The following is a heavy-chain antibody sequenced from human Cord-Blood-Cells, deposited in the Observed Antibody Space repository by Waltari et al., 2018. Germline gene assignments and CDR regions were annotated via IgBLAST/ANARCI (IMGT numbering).Heavy chain of an antibody. CDR3: AYGYSSSWYAFEI. CDR1: GYTFTSYA. J-gene: IGHJ3*02. V-gene: IGHV1-3*01. CDR2: INAGNGNT. D-gene: IGHD6-13*01. Sequence: SVKVSCKASGYTFTSYAMHLVRQAPGQRLEWMGWINAGNGNTKDSQKFQGRVTITRDTSASTAYMELSSLRSEDTAVYYCAYGYSSSWYAFEIWGQGKMVTVSS.